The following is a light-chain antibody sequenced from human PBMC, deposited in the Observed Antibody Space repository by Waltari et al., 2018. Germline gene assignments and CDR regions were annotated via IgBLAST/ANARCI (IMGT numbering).Light chain of an antibody. CDR1: QSISSY. CDR2: AAS. CDR3: QQSYSTPYT. V-gene: IGKV1-39*01. J-gene: IGKJ2*01. Sequence: DIQMTQSPSFLSASVGDRVTITCRASQSISSYLNWYQQKPVKAPKLLIYAASSLQSGVPSRFSGSGYGTDFTLTISSLQPEDFATYYCQQSYSTPYTFGQGTKVEIK.